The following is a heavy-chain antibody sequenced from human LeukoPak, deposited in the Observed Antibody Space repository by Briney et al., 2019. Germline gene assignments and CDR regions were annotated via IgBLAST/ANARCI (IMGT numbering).Heavy chain of an antibody. CDR2: IYTCGST. J-gene: IGHJ3*02. CDR3: ARGKGLSDAFDI. Sequence: SETLSLTCTVSGGSISSGVYYCSWIRQPAGKGLEWIGRIYTCGSTNYNPSLKSRVTISVDTSKNQLSLKLSSVTAADTAIYYCARGKGLSDAFDIWGQGTMVTVSS. CDR1: GGSISSGVYY. V-gene: IGHV4-61*02. D-gene: IGHD3-22*01.